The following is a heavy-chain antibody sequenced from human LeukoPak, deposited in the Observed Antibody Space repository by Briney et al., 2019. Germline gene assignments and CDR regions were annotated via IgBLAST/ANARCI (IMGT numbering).Heavy chain of an antibody. CDR2: INNDGGRT. J-gene: IGHJ4*02. CDR1: GFTFSSYA. CDR3: ATQSSGWSSSFDC. D-gene: IGHD6-19*01. Sequence: PGGPLRLSCAASGFTFSSYAMSWVPQAPGKGLEWVSSINNDGGRTYYAHSVKGWFAISRDNTKNTLYLQVNSLRAEDTAVYYCATQSSGWSSSFDCWGQGTLVTVSS. V-gene: IGHV3-23*01.